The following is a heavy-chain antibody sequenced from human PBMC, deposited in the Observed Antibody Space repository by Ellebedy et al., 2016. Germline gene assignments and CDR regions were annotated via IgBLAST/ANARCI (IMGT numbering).Heavy chain of an antibody. Sequence: GESLKISCAASGFTFSSYGMHWVRQAPGKGLVWVSYINSDGSSTNYADSVKGRFTISRDNAKNTLYLQMNSLRVEDTAVYFCVRESGYTYVNWGQGTLVTVSS. V-gene: IGHV3-74*01. CDR3: VRESGYTYVN. J-gene: IGHJ4*02. D-gene: IGHD5-18*01. CDR1: GFTFSSYG. CDR2: INSDGSST.